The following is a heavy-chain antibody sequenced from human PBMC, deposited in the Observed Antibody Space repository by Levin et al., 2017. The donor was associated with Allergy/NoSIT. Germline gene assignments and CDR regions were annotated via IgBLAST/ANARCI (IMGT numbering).Heavy chain of an antibody. CDR1: GFTFSTYA. CDR3: PKDRYCTTSSCPVDY. Sequence: GSLRLSCAASGFTFSTYAMNWVRQAPGKGLEWVSGISDNGGSTYYADSVKGRFTISRDNSKNTLYLQMNSLRAEDTAIYYCPKDRYCTTSSCPVDYWGQGILVTVSS. D-gene: IGHD2-2*01. CDR2: ISDNGGST. J-gene: IGHJ4*02. V-gene: IGHV3-23*01.